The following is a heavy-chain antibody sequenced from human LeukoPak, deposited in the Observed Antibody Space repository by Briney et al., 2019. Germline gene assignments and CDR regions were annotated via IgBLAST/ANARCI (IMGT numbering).Heavy chain of an antibody. CDR2: IRPNRGGT. J-gene: IGHJ4*02. V-gene: IGHV1-2*02. CDR1: GYTFGAYY. D-gene: IGHD3-22*01. CDR3: ARRGADSSGYYTIDY. Sequence: GASVKVSCKASGYTFGAYYMYWVRQAPGQGLEWMGWIRPNRGGTNYTQKFQGRVTMTRDTSISTAYMELSRLRSDDTAVYYCARRGADSSGYYTIDYWGQGTLVTVSS.